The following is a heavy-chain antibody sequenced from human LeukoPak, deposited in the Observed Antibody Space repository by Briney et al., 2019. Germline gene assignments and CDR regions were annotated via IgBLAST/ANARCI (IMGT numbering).Heavy chain of an antibody. Sequence: SETLSLTCTVSGGSISSYYWSWIRQPPGKGLEWIGYIYYRGSTNYNPSLKSRVTISVDTSKNQFSLKLSSVTAADTAVYYCARAGYDFWSGYGNLNWFDPWGQGTLVTVSS. V-gene: IGHV4-59*01. CDR1: GGSISSYY. CDR2: IYYRGST. J-gene: IGHJ5*02. CDR3: ARAGYDFWSGYGNLNWFDP. D-gene: IGHD3-3*01.